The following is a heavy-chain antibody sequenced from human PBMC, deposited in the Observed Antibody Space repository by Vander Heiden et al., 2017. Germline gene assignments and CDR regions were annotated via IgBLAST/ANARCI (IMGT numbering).Heavy chain of an antibody. Sequence: EVKTPGSSVKVSSKASGGTFSSYAISCLRQAPGQALEWMGGIIPICGTAICEKKVKARITINADESTSTAYMELSSLRSDDTSVYYCSRVWSITSCSWGHGTLVTVSS. CDR1: GGTFSSYA. J-gene: IGHJ5*01. CDR2: IIPICGTA. CDR3: SRVWSITSCS. V-gene: IGHV1-69*01. D-gene: IGHD2-2*01.